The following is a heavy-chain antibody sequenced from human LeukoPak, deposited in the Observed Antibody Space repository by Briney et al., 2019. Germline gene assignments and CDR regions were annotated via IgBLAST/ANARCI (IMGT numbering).Heavy chain of an antibody. J-gene: IGHJ3*02. D-gene: IGHD6-13*01. CDR3: ASGRVSGTEDDAFDI. V-gene: IGHV4-61*02. CDR1: GGSISSGSYY. Sequence: PSETLSLTGTVSGGSISSGSYYWSWIRQPAGKGLEWIGRIYTSGSTNYSPSLKSRVTISVDTSKNQFSLKLSSVTAADTAVYYCASGRVSGTEDDAFDIWGQGTMVTVSS. CDR2: IYTSGST.